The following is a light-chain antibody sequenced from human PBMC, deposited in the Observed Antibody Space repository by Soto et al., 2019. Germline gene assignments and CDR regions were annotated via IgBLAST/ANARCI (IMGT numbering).Light chain of an antibody. V-gene: IGKV3-15*01. CDR2: SAS. CDR1: QSLRSN. Sequence: EIVMTQSPVTLFVSPGEAVTLSCRASQSLRSNLAWYQQKPGQTPRLLIYSASIRAAATPARFSGSGAGTNFSLTISSLQSEDFAVYYCQQHHKLPPACGQGTKVDLK. J-gene: IGKJ1*01. CDR3: QQHHKLPPA.